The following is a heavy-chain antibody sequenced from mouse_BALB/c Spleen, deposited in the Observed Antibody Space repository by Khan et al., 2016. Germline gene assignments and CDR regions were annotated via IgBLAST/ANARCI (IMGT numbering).Heavy chain of an antibody. J-gene: IGHJ2*01. CDR1: GYTFTDYE. Sequence: QVQLKQSGAELVRPGASVKLSCKALGYTFTDYEMHWVKQTPVHGLEWIGIIHPGSGGIAYNQKFKGKATLTADKSSSTAYMELSILTSEDSAVYYCTRWSITTVVADYFDYWGQGTTLTVSS. CDR3: TRWSITTVVADYFDY. D-gene: IGHD1-1*01. V-gene: IGHV1-15*01. CDR2: IHPGSGGI.